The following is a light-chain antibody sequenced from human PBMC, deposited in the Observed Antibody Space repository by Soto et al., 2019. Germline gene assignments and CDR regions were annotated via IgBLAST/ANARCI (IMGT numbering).Light chain of an antibody. J-gene: IGKJ1*01. V-gene: IGKV1-5*01. Sequence: DIQMTQSPSTLSASVGDRVTITCRASQSISRWSAWYQQKPGKAPKFLIYDASSLESGVPSRFSGSGSGTEFTLTIASLQPDDFATYYCQQYETFSGTFGPGTKVDI. CDR1: QSISRW. CDR3: QQYETFSGT. CDR2: DAS.